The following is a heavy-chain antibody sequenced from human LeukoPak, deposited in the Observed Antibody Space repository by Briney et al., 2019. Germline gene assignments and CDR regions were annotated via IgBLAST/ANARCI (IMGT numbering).Heavy chain of an antibody. CDR1: GFSFGNYW. CDR3: ARGGVRRGYYDY. D-gene: IGHD1-14*01. V-gene: IGHV3-7*01. Sequence: GGSLRLSCSASGFSFGNYWMKWVRQDPVKGLEWVANINEDGSEKYYVDSVRGRFTISRDNAKNSLYLQMNSLRTEDTAIYYCARGGVRRGYYDYWGQGTLVTVSS. J-gene: IGHJ4*02. CDR2: INEDGSEK.